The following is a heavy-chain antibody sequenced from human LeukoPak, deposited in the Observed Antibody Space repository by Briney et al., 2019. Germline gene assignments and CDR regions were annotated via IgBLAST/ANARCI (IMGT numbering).Heavy chain of an antibody. J-gene: IGHJ4*02. CDR3: ARRYDSGSYHLPH. CDR1: GYTFTSYD. D-gene: IGHD3-10*01. Sequence: ASVRVSCKASGYTFTSYDVNWVRQAAGQGLEWMGWMNPNSGNTGYAQKFQGRITMARNTSISTAYMELSSLTSEDTAVYFCARRYDSGSYHLPHWGQGTLVTVSS. V-gene: IGHV1-8*01. CDR2: MNPNSGNT.